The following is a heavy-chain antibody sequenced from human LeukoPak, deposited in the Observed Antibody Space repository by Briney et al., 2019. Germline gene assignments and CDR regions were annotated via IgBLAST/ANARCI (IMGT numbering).Heavy chain of an antibody. CDR3: ARGTRRVAAFDY. J-gene: IGHJ4*02. Sequence: PGGSLRLSCAASEFTFSSYTMNWVRQAPGKGLEWVSSISSSSYYIYYADSVKGRFTISRDNAKNSLYLQMNSLRAEDTAVYYCARGTRRVAAFDYWGQGTLVTVSS. V-gene: IGHV3-21*01. CDR2: ISSSSYYI. D-gene: IGHD2-15*01. CDR1: EFTFSSYT.